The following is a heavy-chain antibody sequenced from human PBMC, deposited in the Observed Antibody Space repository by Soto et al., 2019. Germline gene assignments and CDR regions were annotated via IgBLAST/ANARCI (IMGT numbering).Heavy chain of an antibody. CDR2: IYYSGST. J-gene: IGHJ6*02. D-gene: IGHD2-2*01. CDR1: CGSISSGDYY. Sequence: PSETLSLTCTVSCGSISSGDYYWSWIRQPPGKGLEWIGYIYYSGSTYYNPSLKSRVTISVDTSKNQFSLKLSSVTAADTAVYYCARDRVVPAVDYYYGMDVWGQGTTVTVSS. V-gene: IGHV4-30-4*01. CDR3: ARDRVVPAVDYYYGMDV.